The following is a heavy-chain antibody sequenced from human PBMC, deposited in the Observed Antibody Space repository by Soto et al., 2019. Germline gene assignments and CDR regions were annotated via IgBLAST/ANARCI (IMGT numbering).Heavy chain of an antibody. CDR3: ATELSENPGSPFAA. D-gene: IGHD3-10*01. CDR1: GVTFSSET. J-gene: IGHJ5*02. Sequence: QVQLVQSGADVKKPGSSVKVSCQASGVTFSSETLGWVRQAPGQGLGWVGGIIPLFGTASYAQKFQGRVTITADESTSTVYMELSSLRSEDTAVYFCATELSENPGSPFAAWGQGTLVTVSS. CDR2: IIPLFGTA. V-gene: IGHV1-69*01.